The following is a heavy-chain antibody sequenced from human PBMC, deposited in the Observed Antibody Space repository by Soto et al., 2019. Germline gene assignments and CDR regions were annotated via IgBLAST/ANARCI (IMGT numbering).Heavy chain of an antibody. CDR2: FFYNKNT. D-gene: IGHD1-26*01. CDR3: ARHVEWEIFYYFEH. CDR1: GASISSTSSY. Sequence: SETLSLTCTVSGASISSTSSYWGWVRQSPGKGLEWIGSFFYNKNTYYNPSLKSRVTISVDTSKMQFSLNLTSVTAADMAVYYCARHVEWEIFYYFEHWGQGTPVTVSS. V-gene: IGHV4-39*01. J-gene: IGHJ4*02.